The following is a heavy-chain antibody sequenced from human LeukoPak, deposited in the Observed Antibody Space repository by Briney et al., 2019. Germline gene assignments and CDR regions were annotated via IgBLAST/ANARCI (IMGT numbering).Heavy chain of an antibody. CDR1: GFTFRSYS. V-gene: IGHV3-21*01. CDR2: ISSSSSHI. CDR3: ARSDYCGGDCYSSLSNY. Sequence: SGGSLRLSCAASGFTFRSYSMNWVRQAPGKGLEWVSSISSSSSHIYYADSVKGRFTISRDNAKNSLYPQMNSLRAEDTAVYFCARSDYCGGDCYSSLSNYWGQGTLVTVSS. J-gene: IGHJ4*02. D-gene: IGHD2-21*02.